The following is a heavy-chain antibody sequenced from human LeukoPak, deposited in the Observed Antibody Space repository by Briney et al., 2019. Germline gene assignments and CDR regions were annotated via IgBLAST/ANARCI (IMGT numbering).Heavy chain of an antibody. V-gene: IGHV1-46*01. CDR3: ARSGAPRNNFGDYRGDY. J-gene: IGHJ4*02. D-gene: IGHD4-17*01. CDR1: GYTFTSYY. Sequence: GASVKVSCKASGYTFTSYYTHWVRQAPGQGLEWMGLINPSGGSTTYAQKFQGRVTMTRDTSTSTVYMELSSLRSEDTAVYYCARSGAPRNNFGDYRGDYWGQGTLVTVSS. CDR2: INPSGGST.